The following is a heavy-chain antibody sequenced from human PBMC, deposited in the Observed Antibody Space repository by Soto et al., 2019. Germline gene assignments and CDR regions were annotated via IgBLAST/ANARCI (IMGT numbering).Heavy chain of an antibody. V-gene: IGHV2-26*01. Sequence: QVSLKESGPVLVKPTETLTLTCTVSGFSLSNPRMGVSWISQPPGKALEWLAHIFSNGDKSYSTSLKSRVTISKDTSKSQVVLTMTNMDPVDTATYYCARVYDSSGYEYWGQGTLVNVSS. CDR1: GFSLSNPRMG. CDR3: ARVYDSSGYEY. J-gene: IGHJ4*02. CDR2: IFSNGDK. D-gene: IGHD3-22*01.